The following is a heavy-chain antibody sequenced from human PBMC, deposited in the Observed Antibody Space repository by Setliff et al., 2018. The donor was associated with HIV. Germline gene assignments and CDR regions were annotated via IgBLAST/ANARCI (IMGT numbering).Heavy chain of an antibody. CDR2: IYYSGST. Sequence: ASETLSLTCSVTGGSIINYFWGWIRMPPGKGLEWIGYIYYSGSTDYNPSLKRRVTISVDTSKNQVSLKLNPVTAADTAVYYCARSPGVDTNMAFDYWGQGTLVTVSS. CDR1: GGSIINYF. J-gene: IGHJ4*02. V-gene: IGHV4-59*01. D-gene: IGHD5-18*01. CDR3: ARSPGVDTNMAFDY.